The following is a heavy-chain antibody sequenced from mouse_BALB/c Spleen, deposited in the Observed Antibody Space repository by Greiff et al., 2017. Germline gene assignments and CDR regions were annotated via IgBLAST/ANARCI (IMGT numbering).Heavy chain of an antibody. Sequence: QVQLKQPGAELVRPGASVKLSCKASGYTFTSYWINWVKQRPGQGLEWIGNIYPSDSYTNYNQKFKDKATLTVDKSSSTAYMQLSSPTSEDSAVYYCTSYDYDGGFAYWGQGTLVTVSA. J-gene: IGHJ3*01. V-gene: IGHV1-69*02. CDR1: GYTFTSYW. CDR3: TSYDYDGGFAY. CDR2: IYPSDSYT. D-gene: IGHD2-4*01.